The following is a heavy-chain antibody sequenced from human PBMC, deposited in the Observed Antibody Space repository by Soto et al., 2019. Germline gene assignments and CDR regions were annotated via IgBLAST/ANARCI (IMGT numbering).Heavy chain of an antibody. V-gene: IGHV4-59*01. CDR3: ARGGYTKIGYGLDV. Sequence: KTSETLSLTCTVSGGSISSYYWSWIRQPPGKGLEWIGYIYYTGSTTYNPSLKSRVTISVDTSKNQFSLKLNSVTAADTAVYYCARGGYTKIGYGLDVWGQGTTVTDSS. J-gene: IGHJ6*02. CDR2: IYYTGST. CDR1: GGSISSYY. D-gene: IGHD6-13*01.